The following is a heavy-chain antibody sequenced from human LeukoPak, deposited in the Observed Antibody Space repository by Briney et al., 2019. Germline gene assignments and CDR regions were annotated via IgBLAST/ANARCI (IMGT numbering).Heavy chain of an antibody. D-gene: IGHD3-10*01. CDR2: ISGSGGST. CDR1: GFTFSSYA. J-gene: IGHJ4*02. Sequence: PGGSLRLSCAASGFTFSSYAMSWVRQAPGKGLEWVSAISGSGGSTYYADSVKGRFTISRDNSKNTLYLQMNSLRAEDTAVYYCAKDRGVRGVISVSDYWGQGTLVTVSS. V-gene: IGHV3-23*01. CDR3: AKDRGVRGVISVSDY.